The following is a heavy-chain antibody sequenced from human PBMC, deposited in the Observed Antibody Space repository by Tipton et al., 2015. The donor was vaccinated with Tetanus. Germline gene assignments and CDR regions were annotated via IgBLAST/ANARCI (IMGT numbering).Heavy chain of an antibody. J-gene: IGHJ4*02. D-gene: IGHD4-17*01. CDR1: GASIGSISYY. CDR3: ARDERDGDYAY. V-gene: IGHV4-61*01. CDR2: TYYSGST. Sequence: TLSLTCTVSGASIGSISYYWSWIRQPPGKGLEWIGYTYYSGSTGYNPSLKSRVTISIDSSKNQFSLKLTSVTAADTAVYYCARDERDGDYAYWGQGALVTVSS.